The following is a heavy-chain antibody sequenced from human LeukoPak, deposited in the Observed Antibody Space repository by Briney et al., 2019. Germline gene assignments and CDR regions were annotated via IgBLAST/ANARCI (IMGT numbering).Heavy chain of an antibody. CDR2: ISSNGGST. CDR1: GFTFSSYE. J-gene: IGHJ6*02. V-gene: IGHV3-64*01. D-gene: IGHD1-26*01. CDR3: AREEAGAKEPDV. Sequence: GGSLRLSCAASGFTFSSYEMNWVRQAPGKGLEYVSAISSNGGSTYYANSVKGRFTISRDNSKNTLYLQMGSLRAEDMAVYYCAREEAGAKEPDVWGQGTTVTVSS.